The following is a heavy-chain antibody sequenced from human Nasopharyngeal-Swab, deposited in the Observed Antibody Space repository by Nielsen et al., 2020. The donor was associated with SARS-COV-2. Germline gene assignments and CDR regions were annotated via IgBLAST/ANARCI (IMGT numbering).Heavy chain of an antibody. CDR3: ARDKGGHYYYYMDV. CDR1: GFTFSSYS. CDR2: ISSSSSTI. V-gene: IGHV3-48*01. Sequence: GGSLRLSCAASGFTFSSYSMNWVRQAPGKGLEWVSYISSSSSTIYYADSVKGRFTISRDNSKNTLYLQMNSLRAEDTAVYYCARDKGGHYYYYMDVWGKGTTVTISS. J-gene: IGHJ6*03. D-gene: IGHD2-15*01.